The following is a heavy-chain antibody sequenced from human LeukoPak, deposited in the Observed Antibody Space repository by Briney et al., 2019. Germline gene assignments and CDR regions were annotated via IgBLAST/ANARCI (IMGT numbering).Heavy chain of an antibody. Sequence: GASVKVSCKASGYTFTSYGISWVRQAPGQGLEWMGWISAYNGNTNYAQKLQGRVTMTTDTSTSTAYMELRSLRSDDTAVYYCARSDIVVVPAAMWDYWGLGTLVTVSS. D-gene: IGHD2-2*01. CDR2: ISAYNGNT. J-gene: IGHJ4*02. CDR3: ARSDIVVVPAAMWDY. V-gene: IGHV1-18*01. CDR1: GYTFTSYG.